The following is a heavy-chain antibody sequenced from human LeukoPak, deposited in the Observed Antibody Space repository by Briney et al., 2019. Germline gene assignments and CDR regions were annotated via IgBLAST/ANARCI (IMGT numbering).Heavy chain of an antibody. Sequence: GGSLRLSCAASGFTVSSNYMSWVRQAPGKGLEWVSVIYSGGSTYYADSVKGRFTISRDNSKNTLYLQMNSLRAEDTAVYYCAREKTVARGSFDYWGQGALVAVSS. CDR1: GFTVSSNY. CDR2: IYSGGST. V-gene: IGHV3-53*05. D-gene: IGHD1-1*01. CDR3: AREKTVARGSFDY. J-gene: IGHJ4*02.